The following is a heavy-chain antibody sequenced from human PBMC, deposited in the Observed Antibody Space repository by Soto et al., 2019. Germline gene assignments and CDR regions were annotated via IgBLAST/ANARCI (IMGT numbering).Heavy chain of an antibody. CDR1: GFTVSNNY. CDR3: GTHPGGGGY. D-gene: IGHD3-10*01. Sequence: EVQLVESGGGLIQPGGSLRLSCAVSGFTVSNNYMSWVRQAPGKGLEGVSVIYSGGYTAYGDSVKGRFTISRDNSKNTNNLQMNSPGAPHTAVFSWGTHPGGGGYWGQGTLVTVSS. CDR2: IYSGGYT. J-gene: IGHJ4*02. V-gene: IGHV3-53*01.